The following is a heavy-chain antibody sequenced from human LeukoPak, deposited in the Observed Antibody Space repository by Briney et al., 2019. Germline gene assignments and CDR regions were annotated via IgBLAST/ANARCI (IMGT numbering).Heavy chain of an antibody. V-gene: IGHV4-34*01. CDR3: ARSPSGGTNWFDP. D-gene: IGHD1-26*01. CDR1: GGSFSGYY. J-gene: IGHJ5*02. Sequence: PSETLSLTCAVYGGSFSGYYWSWIRQPPGKGLEWIGEINHSGSTNYNPSLKSRVTISVDTSKNQFSLNLSSVTAADTAVYYCARSPSGGTNWFDPWGQGSLVTVSS. CDR2: INHSGST.